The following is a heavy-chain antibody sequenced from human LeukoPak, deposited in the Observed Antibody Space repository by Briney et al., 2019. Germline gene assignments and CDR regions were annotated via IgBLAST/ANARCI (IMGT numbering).Heavy chain of an antibody. CDR1: GFTFDDYA. CDR2: ISWNSGSI. Sequence: GGSLRLSCAASGFTFDDYAMHWVRLAPGKGLEWVSGISWNSGSIGYADSVKGRFTISRDNAKNSLYLQMNSLRAEDTALYYCAKTEGYSGYDWLDYWGQGTLVTVSS. CDR3: AKTEGYSGYDWLDY. V-gene: IGHV3-9*01. J-gene: IGHJ4*02. D-gene: IGHD5-12*01.